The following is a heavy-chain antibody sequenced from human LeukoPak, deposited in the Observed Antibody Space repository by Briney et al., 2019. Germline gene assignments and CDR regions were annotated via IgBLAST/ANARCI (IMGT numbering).Heavy chain of an antibody. CDR3: ARGSLGYGSGSYRNYYFDY. CDR1: GFTVSNNY. CDR2: IYGGGST. Sequence: PGGSLRLSCAASGFTVSNNYMSWVRQAPGKGLEWVSVIYGGGSTYYADSVKGRFTISRDNSKNTLYLQMNSLRAEDTAVYYCARGSLGYGSGSYRNYYFDYWGQGTLVTVSS. V-gene: IGHV3-53*01. D-gene: IGHD3-10*01. J-gene: IGHJ4*02.